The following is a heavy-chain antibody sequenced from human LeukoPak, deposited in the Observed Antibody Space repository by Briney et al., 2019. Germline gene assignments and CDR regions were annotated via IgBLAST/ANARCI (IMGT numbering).Heavy chain of an antibody. CDR3: ARDQDGSSYYWYFDL. Sequence: SETLSLTCTVSGGSISSGDYYWSWIRQPPGKGLEWIGYIYYSGSTYYNPSLKSRVTISVDTPKNQFSLKLSSVTAADTAVYYCARDQDGSSYYWYFDLWGRGTLVTVSS. V-gene: IGHV4-30-4*01. J-gene: IGHJ2*01. CDR2: IYYSGST. CDR1: GGSISSGDYY. D-gene: IGHD2-15*01.